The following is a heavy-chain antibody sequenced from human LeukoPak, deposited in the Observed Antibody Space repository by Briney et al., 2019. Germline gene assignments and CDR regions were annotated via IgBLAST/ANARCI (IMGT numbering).Heavy chain of an antibody. J-gene: IGHJ4*02. V-gene: IGHV3-48*01. CDR2: ITTSSSTV. CDR3: ARDLGYYHGSGSHFPLQY. D-gene: IGHD3-10*01. Sequence: GGSLRLSCAASGFTFSSYSMNWVRQAPGKGLEWISYITTSSSTVYYADSVKGRFTISRDNAGDSLYLQMNSLRVEDTALYYCARDLGYYHGSGSHFPLQYWGPGTRVTVSA. CDR1: GFTFSSYS.